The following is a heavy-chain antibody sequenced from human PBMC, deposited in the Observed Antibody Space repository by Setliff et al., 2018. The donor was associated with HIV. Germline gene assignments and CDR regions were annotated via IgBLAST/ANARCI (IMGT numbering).Heavy chain of an antibody. Sequence: PGESLKISCVASGFTYNNYWMHWVRQAPGKGLVWVSRIDEHGTITNYADSVKGRFTISRDNAKNTLYLQMNSLRAEDTAVYFCARDLGGKGGHWGQGILVTVSS. CDR2: IDEHGTIT. CDR3: ARDLGGKGGH. V-gene: IGHV3-74*01. D-gene: IGHD1-1*01. CDR1: GFTYNNYW. J-gene: IGHJ4*02.